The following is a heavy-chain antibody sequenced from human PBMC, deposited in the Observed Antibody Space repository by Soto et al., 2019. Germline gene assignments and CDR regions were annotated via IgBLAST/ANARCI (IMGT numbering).Heavy chain of an antibody. CDR1: GGSFSGYY. D-gene: IGHD3-3*01. V-gene: IGHV4-34*01. J-gene: IGHJ5*02. CDR2: INHSGST. CDR3: ARSRPSGSGYYFRKRNWFDP. Sequence: SETLSLTCAVYGGSFSGYYWSWIRQPPGKGLEWIGEINHSGSTNYNPSLKSRVTISVDTSKNQFSLKLSSVTAADTAVYYCARSRPSGSGYYFRKRNWFDPWGQGTLVTVSS.